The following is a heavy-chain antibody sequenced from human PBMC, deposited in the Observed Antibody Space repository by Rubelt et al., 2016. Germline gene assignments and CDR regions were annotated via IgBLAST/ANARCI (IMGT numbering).Heavy chain of an antibody. CDR3: ARGQGCSGGSCHFDY. CDR2: IYYSGST. D-gene: IGHD2-15*01. J-gene: IGHJ4*02. Sequence: QVQLQQWGAGLLKPSETLSLTCAVYGGSFSGYYWSWIRQPPGKGLEWIGYIYYSGSTNYNPSLKSRVTISVDTSKNQFSLKLSSVTAADTAVYYCARGQGCSGGSCHFDYWGQGTLVTVSS. V-gene: IGHV4-34*11. CDR1: GGSFSGYY.